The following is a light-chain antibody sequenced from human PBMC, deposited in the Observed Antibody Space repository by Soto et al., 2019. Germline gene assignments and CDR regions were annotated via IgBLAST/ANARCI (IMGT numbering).Light chain of an antibody. J-gene: IGKJ1*01. V-gene: IGKV3-11*01. Sequence: VLTQSPATLSLSPGERAILSCRASQSVSSYLAWYQQKPGQAPRLLIYDASNRVTGIPARFSGSGSGTDFTLTISSLEPEDFAVYYCQQRGSWPRTFGQGTKVDIK. CDR1: QSVSSY. CDR3: QQRGSWPRT. CDR2: DAS.